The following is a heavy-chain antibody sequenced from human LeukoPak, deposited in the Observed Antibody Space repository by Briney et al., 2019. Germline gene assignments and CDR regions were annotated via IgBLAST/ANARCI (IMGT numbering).Heavy chain of an antibody. Sequence: PSETLSLTCTVSGASISGYYWNWLRQSPGKGLEWIAFIYDTGSSNYNPSLTSRVTISVDKSKNQFSLKLKSVTAADTAVYYCAGNRNALGDVNWLDPWGQGTLVTVSS. J-gene: IGHJ5*02. CDR1: GASISGYY. V-gene: IGHV4-59*01. CDR2: IYDTGSS. D-gene: IGHD1/OR15-1a*01. CDR3: AGNRNALGDVNWLDP.